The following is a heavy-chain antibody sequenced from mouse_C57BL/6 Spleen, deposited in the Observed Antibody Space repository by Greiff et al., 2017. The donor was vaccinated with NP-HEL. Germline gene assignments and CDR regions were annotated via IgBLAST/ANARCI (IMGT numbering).Heavy chain of an antibody. J-gene: IGHJ4*01. CDR1: GFTFSDYY. D-gene: IGHD2-2*01. CDR2: INYDGSST. CDR3: ARSTMVTTGAMDY. V-gene: IGHV5-16*01. Sequence: EVKVVESEGGLVQPGSSMKLSCTASGFTFSDYYMAWVRQVPEKGLEWVANINYDGSSTYYLDSLKSRFIISRDNAKNILYLQMSSLKSEDTATYYCARSTMVTTGAMDYWGQGTSVTVSS.